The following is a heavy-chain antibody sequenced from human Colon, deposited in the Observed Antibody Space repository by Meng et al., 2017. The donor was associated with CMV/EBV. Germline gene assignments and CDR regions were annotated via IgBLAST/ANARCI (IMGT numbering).Heavy chain of an antibody. CDR3: TSEGFDY. CDR1: GYTFTGYW. V-gene: IGHV1-2*06. J-gene: IGHJ4*02. CDR2: IKPSTGDT. Sequence: QVQLVQSGVEVKKPGTSVNLSCKASGYTFTGYWMHWVRQAPGQGLEWMGRIKPSTGDTNYAQNFQGRVTVTRDTSISTVYMEVNSLTSDDTAVYYCTSEGFDYWGQGALVTVSS.